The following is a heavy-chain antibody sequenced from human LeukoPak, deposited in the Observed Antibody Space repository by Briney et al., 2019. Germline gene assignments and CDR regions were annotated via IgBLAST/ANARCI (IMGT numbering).Heavy chain of an antibody. J-gene: IGHJ4*02. CDR2: IYHSGST. CDR1: GYSISSGYY. Sequence: PSETLSLTCTVSGYSISSGYYWGWIRQPPGKGLEWIGYIYHSGSTYYNPSLKSRVTISVDTSKNQFSLKLSSVTAADTAVYYCARTFPIPYWGQGTLVTVSS. V-gene: IGHV4-38-2*02. CDR3: ARTFPIPY. D-gene: IGHD2-2*01.